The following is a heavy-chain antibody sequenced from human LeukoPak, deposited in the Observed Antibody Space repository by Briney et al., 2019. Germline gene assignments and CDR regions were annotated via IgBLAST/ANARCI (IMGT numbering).Heavy chain of an antibody. J-gene: IGHJ5*01. Sequence: SQTLSVTCAISGDRVSRNSAVWNWIRQSPSRGLEWLGRTYYRSEWFIDYAPSVKSRISINPDTSKNQFSLQLDSVAPEDTAVYYCARSSAGFDSWGQGTLVTVSS. CDR2: TYYRSEWFI. V-gene: IGHV6-1*01. D-gene: IGHD3-16*01. CDR3: ARSSAGFDS. CDR1: GDRVSRNSAV.